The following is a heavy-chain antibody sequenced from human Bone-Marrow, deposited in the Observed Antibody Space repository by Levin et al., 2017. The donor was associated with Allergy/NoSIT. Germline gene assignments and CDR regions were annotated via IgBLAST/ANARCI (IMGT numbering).Heavy chain of an antibody. CDR1: GYNFNLYG. V-gene: IGHV1-18*01. Sequence: ASVKVSCKASGYNFNLYGITWVRQAPGRGLEWMGWISGYNGNTEYAHNIQDRVTMTTDSSMNTAYLEVRSLRSDDTAVYFCARVTYVDSTGYFGPWGQGTQVTVSS. CDR3: ARVTYVDSTGYFGP. D-gene: IGHD3-22*01. CDR2: ISGYNGNT. J-gene: IGHJ5*02.